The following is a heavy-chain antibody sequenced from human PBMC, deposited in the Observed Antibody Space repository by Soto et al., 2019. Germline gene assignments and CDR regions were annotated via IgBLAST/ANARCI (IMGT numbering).Heavy chain of an antibody. CDR3: ARPGVGAAGIFAWFDP. Sequence: QVLLVQSGAEVKKPGASVKVSCKASGYTFSGYYIHWVRQAPGQGLEWMGWINPNSGGTNYAQKFQGRVTLTRDTSISTAFMELNSLRSDDTAVYYCARPGVGAAGIFAWFDPWGQGTLVTVSS. V-gene: IGHV1-2*02. J-gene: IGHJ5*02. CDR2: INPNSGGT. D-gene: IGHD6-13*01. CDR1: GYTFSGYY.